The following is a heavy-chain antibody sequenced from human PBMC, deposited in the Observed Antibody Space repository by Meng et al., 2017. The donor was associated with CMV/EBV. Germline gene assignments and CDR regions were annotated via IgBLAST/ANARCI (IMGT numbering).Heavy chain of an antibody. CDR2: INPNSGGT. CDR1: GYTFTGYY. Sequence: QVRMLQSGAEVKKPGASVKVSCKASGYTFTGYYMHWVRQAPGQGLEWMGWINPNSGGTNYAQKFQGRVTMTRDTSISTAYMELSRLRSDDTAVYYCARQHNSSSWIINWFDPRGQGTLVTVSS. D-gene: IGHD6-13*01. CDR3: ARQHNSSSWIINWFDP. J-gene: IGHJ5*02. V-gene: IGHV1-2*02.